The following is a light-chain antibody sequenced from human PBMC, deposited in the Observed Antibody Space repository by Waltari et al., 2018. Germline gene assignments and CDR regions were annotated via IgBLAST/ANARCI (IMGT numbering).Light chain of an antibody. CDR3: QQYDVSPLT. V-gene: IGKV3-20*01. CDR1: QTVRTTY. CDR2: GAS. J-gene: IGKJ4*01. Sequence: EIVLTQSPGTLSLSPGERATLSCSASQTVRTTYLAWYQQKPGQAPTLLINGASSRATGIPDRFSGSGSGTVFSLTVSSLEPEDFAVYYCQQYDVSPLTFGGGTKVEIK.